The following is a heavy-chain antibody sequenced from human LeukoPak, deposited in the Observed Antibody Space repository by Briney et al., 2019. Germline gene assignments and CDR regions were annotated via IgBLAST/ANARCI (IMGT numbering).Heavy chain of an antibody. Sequence: GASVKVSRKASGYTFTSYGIIWVRQAPGQGLEWMGWIGVYNGNTNYVQRLQGRVTMTTDTSTTTAYMELRSLRSDDTAVYYCARGGAVAGSDYWGQGTLVTVSS. D-gene: IGHD6-19*01. J-gene: IGHJ4*02. CDR1: GYTFTSYG. CDR3: ARGGAVAGSDY. CDR2: IGVYNGNT. V-gene: IGHV1-18*01.